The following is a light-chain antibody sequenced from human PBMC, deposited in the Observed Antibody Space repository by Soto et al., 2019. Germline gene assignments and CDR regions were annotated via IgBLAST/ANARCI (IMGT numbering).Light chain of an antibody. CDR3: MQALQTPYT. V-gene: IGKV2-28*01. CDR1: QSLLHSNGYNY. CDR2: LGS. Sequence: DIVVTQSPLSLPVTPGEPASISCRSSQSLLHSNGYNYLDWYLQKPGQSPQLLIYLGSNRASGVPDRFSGSGSGTDFTLKISRVEAEDVGVYYCMQALQTPYTLGQGTKLEIK. J-gene: IGKJ2*01.